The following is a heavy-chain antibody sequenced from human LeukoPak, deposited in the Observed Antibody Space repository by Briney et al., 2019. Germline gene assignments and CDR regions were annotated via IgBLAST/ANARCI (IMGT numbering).Heavy chain of an antibody. CDR1: GFTFSSYR. D-gene: IGHD5-12*01. V-gene: IGHV3-7*04. CDR3: ARGQYSGYEIHFDY. J-gene: IGHJ4*02. CDR2: IRQDGSEK. Sequence: PGGSLRLSCAASGFTFSSYRMSWVRQAPGKGLEWVANIRQDGSEKYYVDSVKGRFTISRDNAKNSLYLQMNSLRAEDTAVYYCARGQYSGYEIHFDYWGQGTLVTVSS.